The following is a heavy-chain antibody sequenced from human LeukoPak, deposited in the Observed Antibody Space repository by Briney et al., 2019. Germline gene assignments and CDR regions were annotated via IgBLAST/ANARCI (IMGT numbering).Heavy chain of an antibody. D-gene: IGHD3-9*01. Sequence: GGSLRLSCAASGFTFSSYSMNWVRQAPGKGLEWVSSIRSSSSYIYYADSVKGRFTISRDNAKNSLYLQMNSLRAEDTAVYYCARDRKGASYYDILTGCNDYWGQGTLVTVSS. V-gene: IGHV3-21*01. J-gene: IGHJ4*02. CDR1: GFTFSSYS. CDR2: IRSSSSYI. CDR3: ARDRKGASYYDILTGCNDY.